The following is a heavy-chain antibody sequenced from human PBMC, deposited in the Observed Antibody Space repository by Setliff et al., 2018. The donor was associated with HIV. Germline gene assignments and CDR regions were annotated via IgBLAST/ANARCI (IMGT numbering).Heavy chain of an antibody. D-gene: IGHD3-10*01. Sequence: PSETLSLTCAVYGGSFSDYSWTWIRQPPGKGLEWIGEISHSGSTNYNPSLKSRVTIAVDTSKNQFSLNLYSVTAADTAVYYCARLVEGGPGNYYYYMDVWGKGTTVTVSS. V-gene: IGHV4-34*01. CDR2: ISHSGST. J-gene: IGHJ6*03. CDR1: GGSFSDYS. CDR3: ARLVEGGPGNYYYYMDV.